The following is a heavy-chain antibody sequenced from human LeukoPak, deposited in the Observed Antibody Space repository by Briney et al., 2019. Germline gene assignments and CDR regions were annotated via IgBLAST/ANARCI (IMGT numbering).Heavy chain of an antibody. J-gene: IGHJ4*02. CDR1: GYTFTSYD. D-gene: IGHD3-22*01. CDR3: ARFYDSSGYYYIDY. Sequence: ASVKVSCKASGYTFTSYDINWVRQATGQGLEWMGWMNPNSGNTGYAQKFQGRVTITRNTSISTAYMELSRLRSDDTAVYYCARFYDSSGYYYIDYWGQGTLVTVSS. CDR2: MNPNSGNT. V-gene: IGHV1-8*03.